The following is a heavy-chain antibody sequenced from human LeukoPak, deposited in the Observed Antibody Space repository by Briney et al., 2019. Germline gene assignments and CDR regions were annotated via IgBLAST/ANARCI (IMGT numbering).Heavy chain of an antibody. J-gene: IGHJ6*03. CDR2: IKQDGSEK. CDR1: GFSLSRYY. Sequence: PGGSLRLSCAASGFSLSRYYMSWVRQAPGEGLEWVANIKQDGSEKYYVDSVKGRFTISRDNAKNSLHLQMNSLRAEDTALYHCARVLRLERPYYYYYMDVWGKGTTVTISS. CDR3: ARVLRLERPYYYYYMDV. V-gene: IGHV3-7*03. D-gene: IGHD1-1*01.